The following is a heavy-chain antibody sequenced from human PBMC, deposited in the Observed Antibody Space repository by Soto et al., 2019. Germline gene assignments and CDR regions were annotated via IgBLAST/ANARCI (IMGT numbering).Heavy chain of an antibody. CDR1: EFTFNTYW. CDR2: IKEDGSEK. Sequence: EVQLVESGGGLVQPGGSLRLSCIASEFTFNTYWMNWVRQAPGKGLEWVANIKEDGSEKNYVDSVKGRFTISRDNTKNSVNFQMNSLRGEDTAVYYCARDWGTPGRGSAVGYYYHYGMDVWGQGTTVTVSS. CDR3: ARDWGTPGRGSAVGYYYHYGMDV. J-gene: IGHJ6*02. D-gene: IGHD1-1*01. V-gene: IGHV3-7*05.